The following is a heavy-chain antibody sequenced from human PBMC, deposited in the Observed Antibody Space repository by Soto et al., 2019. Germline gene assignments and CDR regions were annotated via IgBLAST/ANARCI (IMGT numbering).Heavy chain of an antibody. CDR3: ARDPLGYSYGLYYNYGMDV. CDR1: GITVSSIY. J-gene: IGHJ6*02. V-gene: IGHV3-53*02. D-gene: IGHD5-18*01. Sequence: EVQLVETGGGLIQPGGSLRLSCAVSGITVSSIYMTWVRQAPGKGLEWVSVIYSEGTTYYADSVKGRFTISRDNSKNTLYLQMNSLRAEDTADYYCARDPLGYSYGLYYNYGMDVWGQGTTVTVSS. CDR2: IYSEGTT.